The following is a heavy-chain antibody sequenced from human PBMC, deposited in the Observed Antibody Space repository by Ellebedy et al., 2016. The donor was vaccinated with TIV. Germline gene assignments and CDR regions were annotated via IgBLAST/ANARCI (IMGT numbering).Heavy chain of an antibody. CDR1: GFIFDNYG. Sequence: GGSLRLXXAASGFIFDNYGMHWVRQAPGKGLEWVAGVWFDGSNEDYGDSVRGRFTISRDNSKNTVHLQVNSLRPEDTATYYCAKGGVVVGLQHWGQGTLVTVSS. J-gene: IGHJ1*01. V-gene: IGHV3-33*03. CDR3: AKGGVVVGLQH. CDR2: VWFDGSNE. D-gene: IGHD2-15*01.